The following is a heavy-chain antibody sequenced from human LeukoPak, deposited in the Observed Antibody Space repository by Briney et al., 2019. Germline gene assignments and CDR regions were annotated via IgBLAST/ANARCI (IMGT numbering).Heavy chain of an antibody. D-gene: IGHD2-2*01. CDR2: IYHSGST. V-gene: IGHV4-4*02. Sequence: PSETLSLTCAVSGGSISSSNWWSWVRQPPGKGLEWIGEIYHSGSTNYNPSLKSRVTISVDTSKNQFSLKLSSVTAADTAVYYCARDIVVVPAAIRWDWYYYYYMDVWGKGTTVTVSS. CDR1: GGSISSSNW. J-gene: IGHJ6*03. CDR3: ARDIVVVPAAIRWDWYYYYYMDV.